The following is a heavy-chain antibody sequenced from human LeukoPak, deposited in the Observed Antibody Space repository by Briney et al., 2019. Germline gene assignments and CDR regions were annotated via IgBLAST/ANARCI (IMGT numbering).Heavy chain of an antibody. J-gene: IGHJ4*02. D-gene: IGHD3-22*01. CDR3: ARDAIDSSGFDFDY. CDR2: ISTSAGTI. Sequence: PGGSLRLSCAASGFTFSVYYMTWIRQAPGKGVEWISNISTSAGTIYYADSVKGRVTISRDNAKNSLYLQMHSLRAEDTAVYYSARDAIDSSGFDFDYWGQGTLVTVSS. CDR1: GFTFSVYY. V-gene: IGHV3-11*01.